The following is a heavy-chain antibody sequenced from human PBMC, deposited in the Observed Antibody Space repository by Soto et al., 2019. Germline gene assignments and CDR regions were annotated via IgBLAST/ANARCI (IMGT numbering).Heavy chain of an antibody. V-gene: IGHV1-69*13. CDR1: GGTFSSYA. CDR2: IIPIFGTA. J-gene: IGHJ4*02. D-gene: IGHD3-10*01. CDR3: ASVYYYGSGSPYPPFDY. Sequence: SVKVSCKASGGTFSSYAISWVRQAPGQGLEWMGGIIPIFGTANYAQKFQGRVTITADESTSTAYMELSSLRSEDTAVYYCASVYYYGSGSPYPPFDYWGQGTLVTSPQ.